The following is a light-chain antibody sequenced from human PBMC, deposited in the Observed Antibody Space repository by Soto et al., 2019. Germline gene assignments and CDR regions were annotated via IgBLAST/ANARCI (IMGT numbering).Light chain of an antibody. V-gene: IGLV1-44*01. J-gene: IGLJ2*01. CDR2: NDD. CDR1: ISNIGSNT. CDR3: AVWDYSLGGFVA. Sequence: QSVLTQPPSASGAPGQSVSISCSGSISNIGSNTVNWYQQLPGTAPRLLIYNDDRRPSGVPDRFSGSKSGTSASLAISGLQPEDEADYHCAVWDYSLGGFVAFGGGTKLTVL.